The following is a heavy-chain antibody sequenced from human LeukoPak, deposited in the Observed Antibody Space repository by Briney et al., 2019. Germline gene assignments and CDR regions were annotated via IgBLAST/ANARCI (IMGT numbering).Heavy chain of an antibody. CDR2: ISGSGGST. V-gene: IGHV3-23*01. CDR3: AKDAYSSGWYSDY. D-gene: IGHD6-19*01. CDR1: GFTFSSYA. Sequence: PGGSLRLSCAASGFTFSSYAMSWVRQAPGKGLEWVSVISGSGGSTYYADSVKGRFTISRDNSKNTLYLQMNSPRAEDTAVYYYAKDAYSSGWYSDYWGQGTLVTVSS. J-gene: IGHJ4*02.